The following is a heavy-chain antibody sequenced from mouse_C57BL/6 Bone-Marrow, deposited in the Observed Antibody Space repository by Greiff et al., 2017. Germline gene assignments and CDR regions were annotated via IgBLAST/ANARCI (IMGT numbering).Heavy chain of an antibody. CDR3: ARDGLDY. V-gene: IGHV1-69*01. CDR1: GYTFTSYW. J-gene: IGHJ2*01. Sequence: QVQMQQPGAELVMPGASVKLSCKASGYTFTSYWMHWVKQRPGQGLEWIGEIDPSDSYTNYNQKFKGKSTLTVDKSSSTAYMQLSSLTSEDSAVYYCARDGLDYWGQGTTLTVSS. D-gene: IGHD2-3*01. CDR2: IDPSDSYT.